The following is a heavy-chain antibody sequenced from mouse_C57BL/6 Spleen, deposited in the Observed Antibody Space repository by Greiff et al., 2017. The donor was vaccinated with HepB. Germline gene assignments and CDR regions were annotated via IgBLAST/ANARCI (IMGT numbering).Heavy chain of an antibody. CDR1: GFTFSSYG. D-gene: IGHD1-1*01. CDR2: ISSGGSYT. V-gene: IGHV5-6*02. Sequence: EVMLVESGGDLVKPGGSLKLSCAASGFTFSSYGMSWVRQTPDKRLEWVATISSGGSYTYYPDSVKGRFTISRDNAKNTLYLQMSSLKSEDTAMYYCARRAVVGYFDVWGTGTTVTVSS. J-gene: IGHJ1*03. CDR3: ARRAVVGYFDV.